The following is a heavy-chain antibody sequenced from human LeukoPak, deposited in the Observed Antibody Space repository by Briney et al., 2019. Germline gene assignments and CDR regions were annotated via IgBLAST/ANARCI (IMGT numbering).Heavy chain of an antibody. CDR3: ARDRRAGKSGGIDY. V-gene: IGHV3-21*01. J-gene: IGHJ4*02. D-gene: IGHD5-12*01. CDR1: GFTFSSYS. CDR2: ISSSSSYI. Sequence: NSGGSLRLSCAASGFTFSSYSMNWVRQAPGKGLEWASSISSSSSYIYYADSVKGRFTISRDNAKNSLYLQMNSLRAEDTAVYYCARDRRAGKSGGIDYWGQGTLVTVSS.